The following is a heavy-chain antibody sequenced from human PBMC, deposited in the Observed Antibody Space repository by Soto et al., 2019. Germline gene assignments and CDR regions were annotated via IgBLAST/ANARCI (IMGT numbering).Heavy chain of an antibody. V-gene: IGHV4-39*01. CDR2: IYYSAST. J-gene: IGHJ4*02. D-gene: IGHD2-21*02. CDR3: ARHLPYCGGDCYSLDY. Sequence: SETLSLTCTVSGGSISSSSYYWGWLRQPPGKGLEWIGSIYYSASTNYSPSLKSRVTISVDTSKNQFSLNLSSVTAADTAVYYCARHLPYCGGDCYSLDYWGQGTLVTVSS. CDR1: GGSISSSSYY.